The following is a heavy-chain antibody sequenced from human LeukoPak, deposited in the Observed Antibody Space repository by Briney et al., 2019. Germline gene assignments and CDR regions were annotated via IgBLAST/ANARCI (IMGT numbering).Heavy chain of an antibody. CDR3: ARGLGGWLRLFDY. Sequence: SETLSLTCTVSGGSISSSSYYWGWIRQPPGKGLEWIGSIYYSGSTYYNPSLKSRVTISVDTSKNQFSLKLSSVTAADTAVYYCARGLGGWLRLFDYWGQGTLVTVSS. D-gene: IGHD6-19*01. CDR2: IYYSGST. CDR1: GGSISSSSYY. J-gene: IGHJ4*02. V-gene: IGHV4-39*01.